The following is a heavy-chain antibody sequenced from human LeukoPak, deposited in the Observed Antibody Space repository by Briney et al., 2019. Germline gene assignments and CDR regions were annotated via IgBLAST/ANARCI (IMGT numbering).Heavy chain of an antibody. Sequence: GESLKISCKGSGYTFTSYWIGWVRQMPGKGLEFMGILYPGDSDTRYSPSFQGQVTISADKSISTAYLQWSSLKASDTAMYYCARHETGPYFDYWGQGTLVTVSS. J-gene: IGHJ4*02. V-gene: IGHV5-51*01. CDR3: ARHETGPYFDY. CDR1: GYTFTSYW. CDR2: LYPGDSDT. D-gene: IGHD1-1*01.